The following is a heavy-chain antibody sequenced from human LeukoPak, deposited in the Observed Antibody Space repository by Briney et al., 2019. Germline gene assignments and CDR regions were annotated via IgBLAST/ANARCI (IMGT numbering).Heavy chain of an antibody. V-gene: IGHV4-59*03. CDR2: MYYIGSP. CDR1: GDSINNYY. J-gene: IGHJ4*02. CDR3: AGQTIAARHRGYYFDY. Sequence: SETLSLTCTVSGDSINNYYWSWIRQPPGKGLEWIGYMYYIGSPNYNPSLKSRVTISVDRSKKQFSLKLTSVTAADTAVYYCAGQTIAARHRGYYFDYWGQGTLVTVSS. D-gene: IGHD6-6*01.